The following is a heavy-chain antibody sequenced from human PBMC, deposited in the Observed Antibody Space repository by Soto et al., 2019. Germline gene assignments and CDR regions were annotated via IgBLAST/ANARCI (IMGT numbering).Heavy chain of an antibody. V-gene: IGHV4-34*01. CDR3: ARGGSSSWATYRPAGYGMDV. CDR2: INHSGST. J-gene: IGHJ6*02. D-gene: IGHD6-13*01. Sequence: SETLSLTCAVYGGSFSGYYWSWIRQPPGKGLEWIGEINHSGSTNYNPSLKSRATISVDTSKNQFSLKLSSVTAADTAVYYCARGGSSSWATYRPAGYGMDVWGQGTTVTVSS. CDR1: GGSFSGYY.